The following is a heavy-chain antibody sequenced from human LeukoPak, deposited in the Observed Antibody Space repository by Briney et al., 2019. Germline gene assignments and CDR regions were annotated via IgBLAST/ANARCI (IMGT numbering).Heavy chain of an antibody. CDR1: GFTFSSYA. Sequence: PGGSLRFSCAASGFTFSSYAMSWVRQAPGKGLEWVSATSGSGGSTYYADSVKGRFTISRDNSKNTLYLQMNSLRAEDTAVYYCAKALVLLWFGAAFDIWGQGTMVTVSS. CDR3: AKALVLLWFGAAFDI. D-gene: IGHD3-10*01. V-gene: IGHV3-23*01. J-gene: IGHJ3*02. CDR2: TSGSGGST.